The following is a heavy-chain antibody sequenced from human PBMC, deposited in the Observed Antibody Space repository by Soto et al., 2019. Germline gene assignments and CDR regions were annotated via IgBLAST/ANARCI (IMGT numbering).Heavy chain of an antibody. CDR1: GFTFSNAW. J-gene: IGHJ4*02. V-gene: IGHV3-15*01. CDR2: IKSKTDGGTT. Sequence: EVQLVESGGGLVKPGGSLRLSCAASGFTFSNAWMSWVRQAPGKGLEWVGRIKSKTDGGTTDYAAPVKCRFTISRDDSKNTLYLQMNSLKTEDTAVYYCTSFGEYYDFWSGYSHFDYWGQGTLVTVSS. CDR3: TSFGEYYDFWSGYSHFDY. D-gene: IGHD3-3*01.